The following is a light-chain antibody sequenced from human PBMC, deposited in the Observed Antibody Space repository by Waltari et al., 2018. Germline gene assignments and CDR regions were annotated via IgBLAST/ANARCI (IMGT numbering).Light chain of an antibody. Sequence: EVVMTQSPATLSVSPGDTATLSCRASQSVDSNLAWYQQKPGQAPKFLIFSASTMATGIPARFSGGGFGTELTLTINSLQSEDFAVYYCLQYNDWPPLTFGGGTKVEMK. CDR1: QSVDSN. J-gene: IGKJ4*01. CDR3: LQYNDWPPLT. V-gene: IGKV3-15*01. CDR2: SAS.